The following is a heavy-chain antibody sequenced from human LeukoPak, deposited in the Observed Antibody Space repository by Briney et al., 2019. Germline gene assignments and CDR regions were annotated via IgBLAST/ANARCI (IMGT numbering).Heavy chain of an antibody. V-gene: IGHV3-21*01. CDR2: ISNSRSYI. D-gene: IGHD6-13*01. Sequence: GGSLRLSCAASGFTFSSYSMNWVRQAPGKGLEWVSTISNSRSYIYYADSVKGRFTISRDNAKNSLYLQMNSLRAEDTAVYYWARDALDGSSWELNSFDPWGQGTMVTVSS. J-gene: IGHJ5*02. CDR3: ARDALDGSSWELNSFDP. CDR1: GFTFSSYS.